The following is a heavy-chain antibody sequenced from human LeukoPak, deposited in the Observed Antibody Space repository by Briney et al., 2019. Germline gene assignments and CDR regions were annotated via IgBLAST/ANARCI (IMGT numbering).Heavy chain of an antibody. CDR2: INHSGST. V-gene: IGHV4-34*01. J-gene: IGHJ4*02. Sequence: PSETLSLTCAVYGGSFSGYHWSWIRQPPGKGLEWIGEINHSGSTNYNPSLKSRVTISVDTSKNQFSLKLSSVTAADTAVYYCARGGWLRLSYWGQGTLVTVSS. D-gene: IGHD5-12*01. CDR3: ARGGWLRLSY. CDR1: GGSFSGYH.